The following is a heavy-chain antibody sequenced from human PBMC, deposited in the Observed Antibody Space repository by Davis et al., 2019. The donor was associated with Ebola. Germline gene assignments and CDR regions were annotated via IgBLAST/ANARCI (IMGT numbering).Heavy chain of an antibody. Sequence: ASVQVSCKASGYTFINYHMHWVRQAPGQGLEWMGIIHPSGGRTTYAQKFQGRVTMTRDTSTSTDYMELSSLRSVDTAVYYCARDFAEHWTFDYWGQGTLVTVSS. CDR1: GYTFINYH. J-gene: IGHJ4*02. CDR2: IHPSGGRT. CDR3: ARDFAEHWTFDY. D-gene: IGHD1-1*01. V-gene: IGHV1-46*01.